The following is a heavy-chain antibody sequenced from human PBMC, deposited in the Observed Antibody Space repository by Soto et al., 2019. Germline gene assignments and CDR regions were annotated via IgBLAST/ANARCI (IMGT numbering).Heavy chain of an antibody. D-gene: IGHD4-4*01. CDR2: IYYSGST. J-gene: IGHJ5*02. V-gene: IGHV4-59*01. CDR1: GGSISSYY. Sequence: SETLSLTCTVSGGSISSYYWSWIRQPPGKGLEWIGYIYYSGSTNYNPSLKSRFTISVDTSKNQFSLKLSSVTAADTAVYYCARAAVTNWFDPWGQGTLVTVSS. CDR3: ARAAVTNWFDP.